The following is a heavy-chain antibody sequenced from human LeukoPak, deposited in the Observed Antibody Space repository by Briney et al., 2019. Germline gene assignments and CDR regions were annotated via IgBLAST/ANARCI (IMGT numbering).Heavy chain of an antibody. Sequence: ASVKASCKASGYTFTGYYMHWVRQAPGQGLEWMGWINPNSGGTNYAQKFQGRVTMTRDTSISTAYMELSSLRSEDTAVYYCARGFGDITMIVVAQDAFDIWGQGTMVTVSS. D-gene: IGHD3-22*01. V-gene: IGHV1-2*02. CDR1: GYTFTGYY. CDR3: ARGFGDITMIVVAQDAFDI. J-gene: IGHJ3*02. CDR2: INPNSGGT.